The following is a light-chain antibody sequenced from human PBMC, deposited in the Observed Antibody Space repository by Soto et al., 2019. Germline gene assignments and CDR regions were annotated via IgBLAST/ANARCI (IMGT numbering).Light chain of an antibody. Sequence: QSVLTQPPSVSAAPGQTVTISCSGSSSNIGNNYVSCYQQLPGTAPKLLIYENNKRPSGIPDRFSGSKSGTSATLGITGLQTGDEADYYCGTLDSSLSAVVFGGGTKLTVL. J-gene: IGLJ2*01. CDR1: SSNIGNNY. V-gene: IGLV1-51*02. CDR2: ENN. CDR3: GTLDSSLSAVV.